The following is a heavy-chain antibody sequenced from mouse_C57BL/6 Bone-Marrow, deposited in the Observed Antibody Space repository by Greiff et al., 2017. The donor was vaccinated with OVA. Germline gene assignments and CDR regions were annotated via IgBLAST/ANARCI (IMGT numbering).Heavy chain of an antibody. CDR2: IDPSDSYT. D-gene: IGHD2-1*01. CDR1: GYTFTSYW. J-gene: IGHJ3*01. V-gene: IGHV1-50*01. Sequence: QVQLQQPGAELVKPGASVKLSCKASGYTFTSYWMQWVKQRPGQGLEWIGEIDPSDSYTYYNQKFKGKATLTVDTSSSTAYMQLSSLTSEDSAVYYCARSSGNLAWFAYWGQGTLVTVSA. CDR3: ARSSGNLAWFAY.